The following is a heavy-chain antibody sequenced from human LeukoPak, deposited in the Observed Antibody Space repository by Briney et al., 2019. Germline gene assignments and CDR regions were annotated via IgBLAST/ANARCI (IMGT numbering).Heavy chain of an antibody. V-gene: IGHV1-69*05. CDR1: GGTFSSYA. Sequence: GASVKVSCKASGGTFSSYAISWVRQAPGQGLEWMGGIIPIFGTANYAQKFQGRVTITTDESTSTAYMELSSLRSEDTAVYYCASYRFLEWLPTRDAFDIWGQGTMVTVSS. D-gene: IGHD3-3*01. CDR3: ASYRFLEWLPTRDAFDI. CDR2: IIPIFGTA. J-gene: IGHJ3*02.